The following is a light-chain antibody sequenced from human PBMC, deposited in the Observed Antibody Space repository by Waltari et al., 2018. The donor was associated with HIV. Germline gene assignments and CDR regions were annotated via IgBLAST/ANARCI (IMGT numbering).Light chain of an antibody. V-gene: IGLV2-8*01. CDR3: SSYAGSNTLI. CDR2: DVT. CDR1: SSDVSAFTY. Sequence: QSALTQPPSASGSPGHPVPISCAGTSSDVSAFTYVSWYQQHPGKAPKLIIYDVTKRPSGVPDRFSGSQSGNAASLTVSGLQTEDEAVYYCSSYAGSNTLIFGGGT. J-gene: IGLJ2*01.